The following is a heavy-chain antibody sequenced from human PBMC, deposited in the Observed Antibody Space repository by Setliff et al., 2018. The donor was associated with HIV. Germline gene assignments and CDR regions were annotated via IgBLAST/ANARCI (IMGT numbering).Heavy chain of an antibody. V-gene: IGHV4-39*01. D-gene: IGHD3-3*01. J-gene: IGHJ4*02. CDR2: IDYNEIT. Sequence: SETLSLTCTVSGDSVSRSNYCWAWIRQPPGKGLEWIGSIDYNEITYYNPSLKSRVTLSIDTPKNQFYLYLSSVTASDTAVYYCASLFRLSGFWISFLPDYWGQGRLVTVSS. CDR3: ASLFRLSGFWISFLPDY. CDR1: GDSVSRSNYC.